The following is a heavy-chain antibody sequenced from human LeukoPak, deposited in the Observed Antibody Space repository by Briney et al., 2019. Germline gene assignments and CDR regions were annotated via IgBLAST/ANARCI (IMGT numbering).Heavy chain of an antibody. V-gene: IGHV3-9*03. J-gene: IGHJ5*02. D-gene: IGHD6-13*01. CDR3: AKSPIAAAGHNWFDP. CDR1: GFTFDDYA. CDR2: ISWNSGSI. Sequence: GRSLRLSCAASGFTFDDYAMHWVRQAPGKGLEWVSGISWNSGSIGYADSVKGRFTISRDNAKNSLYLQTNSLRAEDMALYYCAKSPIAAAGHNWFDPWGQGTLVTVSS.